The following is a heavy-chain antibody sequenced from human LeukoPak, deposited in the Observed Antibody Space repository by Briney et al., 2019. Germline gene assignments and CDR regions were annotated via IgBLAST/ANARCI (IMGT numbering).Heavy chain of an antibody. J-gene: IGHJ4*02. V-gene: IGHV1-69*13. D-gene: IGHD5-18*01. Sequence: ASVKVSCKASGYTFSSYAISWVRQAPGQGLEWMGGIIPIFGTANYAQKFQGRVTITADESTSTAYMELSSLRSEDTAVYYCARTGYSYGLGTFDYWGQGTLVTVSS. CDR2: IIPIFGTA. CDR3: ARTGYSYGLGTFDY. CDR1: GYTFSSYA.